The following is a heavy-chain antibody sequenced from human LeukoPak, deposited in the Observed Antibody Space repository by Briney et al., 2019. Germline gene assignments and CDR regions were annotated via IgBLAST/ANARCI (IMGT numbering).Heavy chain of an antibody. D-gene: IGHD3-16*01. CDR3: ASKIWGGAFDI. V-gene: IGHV3-48*01. CDR1: GFTFSSYS. CDR2: ISSSSSTI. Sequence: GGSLRLSCAASGFTFSSYSMNWVRQAPGKGLEWVSYISSSSSTIYYADSVKGRFTISRDNAKNSLYLQMNSLRAEDTAAYYCASKIWGGAFDIWGQGTMVTVSS. J-gene: IGHJ3*02.